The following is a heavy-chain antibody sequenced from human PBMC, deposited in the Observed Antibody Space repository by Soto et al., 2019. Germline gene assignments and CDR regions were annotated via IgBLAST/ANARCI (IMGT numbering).Heavy chain of an antibody. J-gene: IGHJ4*02. V-gene: IGHV3-21*01. Sequence: GGSLRLSCAASGFTFSSYSMNWVRQAPGKGLEWVSSISSSSSYIYYADSVKGRFTISRDNAKNSLYLQMNSLRAEDTAVYYCARGTPYCSSTSCYFFDYWGQGTLVTVSS. D-gene: IGHD2-2*01. CDR3: ARGTPYCSSTSCYFFDY. CDR2: ISSSSSYI. CDR1: GFTFSSYS.